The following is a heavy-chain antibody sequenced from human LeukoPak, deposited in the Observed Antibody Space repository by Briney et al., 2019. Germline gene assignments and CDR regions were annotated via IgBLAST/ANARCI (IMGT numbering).Heavy chain of an antibody. CDR1: GFTFSSYE. J-gene: IGHJ4*02. CDR2: ISRSSNLI. D-gene: IGHD4-17*01. CDR3: ARVSPNTVTTLQYFDY. V-gene: IGHV3-48*03. Sequence: GGSLRLSCAASGFTFSSYEMNWVRQAPGKGLEWVSYISRSSNLIYYADSVKGRFTISRDNAKNSLYLQMNRLRAEDTAVYYCARVSPNTVTTLQYFDYWGQGTLVTVSS.